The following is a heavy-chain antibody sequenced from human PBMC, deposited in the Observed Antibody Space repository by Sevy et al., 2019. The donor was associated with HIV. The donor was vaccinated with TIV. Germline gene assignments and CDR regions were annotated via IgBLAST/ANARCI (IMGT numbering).Heavy chain of an antibody. CDR2: IKQDGSQK. J-gene: IGHJ3*01. CDR3: AGKVGDM. D-gene: IGHD1-26*01. V-gene: IGHV3-7*01. Sequence: WGTLRLSCAASGFTFSDYWMSWVRQAPGKGLEWVANIKQDGSQKYFVDSVKGRFTISRDNAKNSLYLQMENLRAEDTAVYYCAGKVGDMWGQGTMVTVSS. CDR1: GFTFSDYW.